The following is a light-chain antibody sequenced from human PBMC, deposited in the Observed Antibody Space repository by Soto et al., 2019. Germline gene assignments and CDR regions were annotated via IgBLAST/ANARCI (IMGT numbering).Light chain of an antibody. CDR3: GSYTTSNTEV. V-gene: IGLV2-14*01. Sequence: QAVVTQPASVSGSPGQSITISCTGTSSDVGAYDHVSWYQQHPGKAPKLIISAVYNRPSGIPNRFSGSKSGNTASLTISGLQAEDEADYYCGSYTTSNTEVFGGGTKVTVL. J-gene: IGLJ3*02. CDR2: AVY. CDR1: SSDVGAYDH.